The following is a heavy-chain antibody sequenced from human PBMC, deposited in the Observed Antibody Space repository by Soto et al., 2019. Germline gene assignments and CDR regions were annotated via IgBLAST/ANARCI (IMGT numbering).Heavy chain of an antibody. Sequence: PGGSLRLSCAASGFTFNTFEMSWFRQAPGRGLEWVSFISTDSSRAYYADAVKGRFTISRDNSKHTLYLQMNSPTAEDTAVYACVKGGWLDFWGQGTLVTVSS. D-gene: IGHD3-16*01. V-gene: IGHV3-23*01. CDR1: GFTFNTFE. J-gene: IGHJ5*01. CDR3: VKGGWLDF. CDR2: ISTDSSRA.